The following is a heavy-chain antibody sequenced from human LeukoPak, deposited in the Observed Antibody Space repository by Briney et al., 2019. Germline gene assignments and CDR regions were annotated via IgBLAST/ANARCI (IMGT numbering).Heavy chain of an antibody. J-gene: IGHJ5*02. D-gene: IGHD1-26*01. V-gene: IGHV4-30-2*01. CDR2: INHSGST. CDR3: ARSRPEAVFQWDTGAQNWFDP. CDR1: GGSISSGGYY. Sequence: PSQTLSLTCTVSGGSISSGGYYWSWIRQPPGKGLEWIGEINHSGSTNYNPSLKSRVTISVDTSKNQFSLKLSSVTAADTAVYYCARSRPEAVFQWDTGAQNWFDPWGQGALVTVSS.